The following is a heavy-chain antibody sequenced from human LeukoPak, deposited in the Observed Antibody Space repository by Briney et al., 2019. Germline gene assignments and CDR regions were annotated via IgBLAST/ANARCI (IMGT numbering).Heavy chain of an antibody. CDR3: TRPYPKDSGSFFDP. CDR2: IIPILGIA. CDR1: GGTFSSYA. J-gene: IGHJ5*02. D-gene: IGHD1-26*01. V-gene: IGHV1-69*04. Sequence: SVKVSCKASGGTFSSYAISWVRQAPGQGLEWMGRIIPILGIANYAQKFQGRVTITADKSTSTAYMELSSLKTEDTAVYYCTRPYPKDSGSFFDPWGQGTLVTVSS.